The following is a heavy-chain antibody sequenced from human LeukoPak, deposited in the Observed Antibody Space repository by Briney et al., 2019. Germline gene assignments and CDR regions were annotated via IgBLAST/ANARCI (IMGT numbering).Heavy chain of an antibody. D-gene: IGHD1-26*01. J-gene: IGHJ4*02. CDR1: GFTFSSYA. CDR3: ASIEGGSYHTPFDY. Sequence: GGSLRLSCAASGFTFSSYAMHWVRQAPGKGLEWVAVISYDGSNKYYADSVKGRFTISRDNPKNTLYLQMNSLRAEDTAVYYCASIEGGSYHTPFDYWGQGTLVTVSS. V-gene: IGHV3-30-3*01. CDR2: ISYDGSNK.